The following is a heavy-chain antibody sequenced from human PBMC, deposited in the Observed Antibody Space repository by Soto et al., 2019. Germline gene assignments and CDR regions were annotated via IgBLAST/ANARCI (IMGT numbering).Heavy chain of an antibody. CDR2: ISWNSGSI. D-gene: IGHD2-2*01. J-gene: IGHJ4*02. CDR1: GFTFDDYA. V-gene: IGHV3-9*01. Sequence: EVQLVESGGGLVQPGRSLRLSCAASGFTFDDYAMHWVRQAPGKGLEWVSGISWNSGSIGYADSVKGRFTISRDNAKNSLYLQMNSLSAEDTALYYCAKDTVGLVGEGYFDYWGQGTLVTVSS. CDR3: AKDTVGLVGEGYFDY.